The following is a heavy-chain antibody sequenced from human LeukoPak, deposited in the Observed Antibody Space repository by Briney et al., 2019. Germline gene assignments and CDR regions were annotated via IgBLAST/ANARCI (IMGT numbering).Heavy chain of an antibody. CDR1: GFTFSSYG. D-gene: IGHD3-10*02. V-gene: IGHV3-7*01. CDR3: AELGINIIGGV. J-gene: IGHJ6*04. CDR2: IKQDGSEK. Sequence: GGSLRLSCAASGFTFSSYGMSWVRQAPGKGLEWVANIKQDGSEKYYVDSVKGRFTISRDNAKNSLYLQMNSLRAEDTAVYYCAELGINIIGGVWGKGTTVTISS.